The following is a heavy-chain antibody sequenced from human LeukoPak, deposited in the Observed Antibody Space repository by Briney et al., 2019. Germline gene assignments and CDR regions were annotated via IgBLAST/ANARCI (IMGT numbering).Heavy chain of an antibody. J-gene: IGHJ4*02. D-gene: IGHD3-9*01. V-gene: IGHV3-7*03. CDR3: ARTPIFRDDFDF. CDR2: IKQDGSEK. CDR1: GFTFSSYW. Sequence: PGGSLRLSCAASGFTFSSYWMTWVRQAPGKGLEWVANIKQDGSEKYYVDSVKGRFTISRDNAKNSLYLQMSSLRAEDTAVYYCARTPIFRDDFDFWGQGTLVTVSS.